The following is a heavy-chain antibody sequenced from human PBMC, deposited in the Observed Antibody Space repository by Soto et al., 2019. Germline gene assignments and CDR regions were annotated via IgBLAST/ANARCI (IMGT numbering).Heavy chain of an antibody. CDR2: ISAYNGNT. Sequence: GASVKVSCKASGYTFTSYGISWVRQAPGQGLEWMGWISAYNGNTNYAQKLQGRVTMTTDTSTSTAYMELRSLRSDDTAVYYCARGGDSSGWYRIISADAFDIWGQGTMVTVSS. CDR3: ARGGDSSGWYRIISADAFDI. J-gene: IGHJ3*02. D-gene: IGHD6-19*01. CDR1: GYTFTSYG. V-gene: IGHV1-18*01.